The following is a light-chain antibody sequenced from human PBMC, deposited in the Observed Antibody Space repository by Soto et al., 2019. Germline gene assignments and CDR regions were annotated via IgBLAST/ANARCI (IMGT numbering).Light chain of an antibody. CDR1: SSDVGNYNY. Sequence: QSALTQSASVSGSPGQSITISCTGTSSDVGNYNYVSWYQQHPGEVPKLIIFNVNNRPSGVSNRFSGSKSGNTASLTISGLQAEDEADYYCSSFTSSTTYVFGTGTKVHRP. V-gene: IGLV2-14*01. J-gene: IGLJ1*01. CDR3: SSFTSSTTYV. CDR2: NVN.